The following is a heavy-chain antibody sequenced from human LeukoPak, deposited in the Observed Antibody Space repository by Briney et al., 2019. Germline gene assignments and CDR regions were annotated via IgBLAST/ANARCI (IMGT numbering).Heavy chain of an antibody. V-gene: IGHV4-30-4*01. CDR2: IYYSGST. Sequence: SQPLSLTCTVSGASISSGDYYWSWIRQPPGKGLECIGHIYYSGSTNYNPSLKSRVTISVDTSKNQFSLKLSSVTAADTAVYYCARGRGVPYYYDSSGYYPADYWGQGTLVTFSS. D-gene: IGHD3-22*01. J-gene: IGHJ4*02. CDR3: ARGRGVPYYYDSSGYYPADY. CDR1: GASISSGDYY.